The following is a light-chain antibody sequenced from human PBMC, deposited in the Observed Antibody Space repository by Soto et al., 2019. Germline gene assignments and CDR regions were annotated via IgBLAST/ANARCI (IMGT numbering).Light chain of an antibody. Sequence: QSVLTQPASVSGSPGQSITISCTGVSGDYVSWYQHHPGKAPKLMIYEVNNRPSGVSHRFSASKSGNTASLTISGLQPEDEADYYCTSYTGGTTPFGTRTKVTVL. V-gene: IGLV2-14*01. CDR1: SGDY. CDR3: TSYTGGTTP. J-gene: IGLJ1*01. CDR2: EVN.